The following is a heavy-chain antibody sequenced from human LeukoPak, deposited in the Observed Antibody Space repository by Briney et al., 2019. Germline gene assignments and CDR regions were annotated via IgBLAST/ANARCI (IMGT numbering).Heavy chain of an antibody. D-gene: IGHD3-3*01. Sequence: PSETLSLTYAVYGGSFSGYYWSWIRQPPGKGLEWIGEINHSGSTNYNPSLKSRVTMSVDTSKNQFSLKLSSVTAVDTAVYYCARTPTIFGAPDYWGQGTLVTVSS. CDR3: ARTPTIFGAPDY. V-gene: IGHV4-34*01. CDR2: INHSGST. CDR1: GGSFSGYY. J-gene: IGHJ4*02.